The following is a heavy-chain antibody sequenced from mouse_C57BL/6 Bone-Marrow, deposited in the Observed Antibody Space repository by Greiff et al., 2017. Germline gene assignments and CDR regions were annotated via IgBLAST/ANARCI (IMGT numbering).Heavy chain of an antibody. V-gene: IGHV1-4*01. CDR3: ANRRNYFDY. D-gene: IGHD6-1*01. J-gene: IGHJ2*01. CDR1: GYTFTSYT. CDR2: INPSRGYT. Sequence: QVHVKQSGAELARPGASVKMSCKASGYTFTSYTMHWVKQRPGQGLEWIGYINPSRGYTKYNQKFKDKATLPADKSSSTAYMQLSSLTAEDAAFYYCANRRNYFDYWGQGTTLTVSS.